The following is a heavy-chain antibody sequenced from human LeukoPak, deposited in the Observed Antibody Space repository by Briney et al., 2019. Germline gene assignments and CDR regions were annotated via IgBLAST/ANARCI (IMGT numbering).Heavy chain of an antibody. CDR1: GYTFIGYD. Sequence: ASVKVSCKASGYTFIGYDINWVRQAPGQGLEWMGWVSPQSGNTGYAQKFQGRLTMTMNASISTAYMELSSLNSDDTAVYYCARTVTMVRGVVIRAWLDPWGQGTLVTVSS. V-gene: IGHV1-8*01. CDR3: ARTVTMVRGVVIRAWLDP. J-gene: IGHJ5*02. CDR2: VSPQSGNT. D-gene: IGHD3-10*01.